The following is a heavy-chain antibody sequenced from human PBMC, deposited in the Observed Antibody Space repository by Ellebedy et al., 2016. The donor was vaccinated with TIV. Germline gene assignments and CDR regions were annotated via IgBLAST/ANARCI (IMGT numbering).Heavy chain of an antibody. CDR1: GFTFRTYA. CDR3: AKDGYRSGWYAEFYYYGLDV. CDR2: ISGNGGST. Sequence: GESLKISCAASGFTFRTYAMSWVRQAPGKGLEWVSLISGNGGSTYYADSVKGRFTMSRDNSKNTLSLQMNSLRAEDTAVYYCAKDGYRSGWYAEFYYYGLDVWGQGTTVTVSS. D-gene: IGHD6-19*01. J-gene: IGHJ6*02. V-gene: IGHV3-23*01.